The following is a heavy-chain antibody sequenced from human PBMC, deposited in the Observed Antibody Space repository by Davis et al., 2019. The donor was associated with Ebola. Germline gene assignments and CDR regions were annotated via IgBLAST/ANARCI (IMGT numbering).Heavy chain of an antibody. J-gene: IGHJ4*02. D-gene: IGHD2-2*01. CDR1: GFTFSSYA. V-gene: IGHV3-30-3*01. Sequence: GESLKISCAASGFTFSSYAMHWVRQAPGKGLEWVAVISYDGSNKYYADSVKGRFTISRDNSKNTLYLQMNSLRAEDTAVYYCARSQYQLRLGYWGQGTLVTVSS. CDR3: ARSQYQLRLGY. CDR2: ISYDGSNK.